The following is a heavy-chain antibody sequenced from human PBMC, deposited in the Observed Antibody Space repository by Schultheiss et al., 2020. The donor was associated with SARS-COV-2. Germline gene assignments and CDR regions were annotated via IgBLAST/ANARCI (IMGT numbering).Heavy chain of an antibody. J-gene: IGHJ6*02. CDR2: ISRSSSYI. CDR1: GFTFSSYS. V-gene: IGHV3-21*04. Sequence: GGSLRLSCAASGFTFSSYSMNWVRQAPGKGLEWVSSISRSSSYIYYADSLRGRFSISRDNAKNSLYLQMNSLRAEDTAVYYCARVSPLLDVWGQGTTVTVSS. CDR3: ARVSPLLDV.